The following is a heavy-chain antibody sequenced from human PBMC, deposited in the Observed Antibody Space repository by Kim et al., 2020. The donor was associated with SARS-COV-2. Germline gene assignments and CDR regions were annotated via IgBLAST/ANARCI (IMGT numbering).Heavy chain of an antibody. CDR2: IHAGSSNT. Sequence: ASVKVSCKASGYSFTDYAIHWVRQAPGQRPEWMGWIHAGSSNTKYSQKFQDRVTITSNPSANTVYMELISLRPEDTAVYYCARDHCSGGTCYGGIYPWGQGTLVTVSS. CDR3: ARDHCSGGTCYGGIYP. CDR1: GYSFTDYA. V-gene: IGHV1-3*01. J-gene: IGHJ5*02. D-gene: IGHD2-15*01.